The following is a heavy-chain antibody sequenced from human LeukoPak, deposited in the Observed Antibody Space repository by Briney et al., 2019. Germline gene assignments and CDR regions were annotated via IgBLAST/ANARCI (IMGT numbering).Heavy chain of an antibody. V-gene: IGHV3-33*01. CDR3: ARVIHGGMDV. Sequence: GGSLRLSCAASGFIFSNDAMHWVRQAPGKGLEWVAFIWFDGSNKHYADSVRGRFTISRDNSKNTLYLQMNSLRAEDTAVYYCARVIHGGMDVWGQGTTVTVSS. CDR2: IWFDGSNK. J-gene: IGHJ6*02. CDR1: GFIFSNDA. D-gene: IGHD5-18*01.